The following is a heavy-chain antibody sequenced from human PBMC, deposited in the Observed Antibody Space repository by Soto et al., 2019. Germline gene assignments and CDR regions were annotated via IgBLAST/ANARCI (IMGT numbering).Heavy chain of an antibody. CDR3: ARNWFSVAGRFHFDY. CDR2: VDYSGNS. CDR1: GCSINTYY. V-gene: IGHV4-59*01. D-gene: IGHD6-19*01. Sequence: NPSEALSLTCTGSGCSINTYYWSWIRQPPGKGLEWIGYVDYSGNSDSSPSLKSRVTISIDTSKKQVSLKLNSVTAADTAVYYCARNWFSVAGRFHFDYWGQGIPVNV. J-gene: IGHJ4*02.